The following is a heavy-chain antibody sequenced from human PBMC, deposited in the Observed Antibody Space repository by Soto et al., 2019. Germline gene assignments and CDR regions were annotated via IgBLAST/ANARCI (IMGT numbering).Heavy chain of an antibody. J-gene: IGHJ6*02. V-gene: IGHV3-23*01. CDR2: ISDDGDST. CDR1: GFTFSDHA. D-gene: IGHD2-2*01. CDR3: AKSLSTAVNYGLDV. Sequence: EVQLLESGGGLVQPGGSLRLSCGASGFTFSDHAMTWVRQAPGKGLEWVSSISDDGDSTYYADSVKGRFTISRDNSKNTLFLQMSSRGAEDTAVYYCAKSLSTAVNYGLDVWGQGTSVTVSS.